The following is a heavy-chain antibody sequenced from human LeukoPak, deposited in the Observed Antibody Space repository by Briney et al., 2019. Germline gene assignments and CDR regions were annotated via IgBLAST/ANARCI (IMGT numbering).Heavy chain of an antibody. CDR1: GDSISGYY. V-gene: IGHV4-4*07. J-gene: IGHJ4*02. D-gene: IGHD5-12*01. CDR2: MYTSGYT. CDR3: ASAGNRSGSDAFDY. Sequence: SETLSLTCTVSGDSISGYYWSWIRQPAGKGLEWVGRMYTSGYTNYNPSLKSRVTISVATDKTNFSLKLNSVTAADADVDFYASAGNRSGSDAFDYWGQGTLVTVSS.